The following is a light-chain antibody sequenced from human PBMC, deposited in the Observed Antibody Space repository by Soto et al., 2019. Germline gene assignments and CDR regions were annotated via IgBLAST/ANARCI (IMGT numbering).Light chain of an antibody. V-gene: IGKV1-33*01. CDR3: QQYDNIPRT. J-gene: IGKJ1*01. Sequence: DIQMTQSPSSLSASVGDRVTITCQASQELSNYLNWYQQKAGKAPKLLIYDASNLETGVPSRFSGSGYGTDFTFTISSLQPQDIATYYCQQYDNIPRTFGQGTKVEI. CDR1: QELSNY. CDR2: DAS.